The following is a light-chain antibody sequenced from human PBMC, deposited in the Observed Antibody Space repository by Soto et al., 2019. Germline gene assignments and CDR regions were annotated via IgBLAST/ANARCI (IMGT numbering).Light chain of an antibody. V-gene: IGKV1-39*01. J-gene: IGKJ1*01. Sequence: DIQMTQSPSSLSASVGDRVTITCRASQSISSCLNWDQQKPGKAPKLLIYAASSLQSGVPSRFSGIVSGTDFTLTISSLHPEDFATYYCKQSYSTPHWTFSQGTKVEIK. CDR2: AAS. CDR1: QSISSC. CDR3: KQSYSTPHWT.